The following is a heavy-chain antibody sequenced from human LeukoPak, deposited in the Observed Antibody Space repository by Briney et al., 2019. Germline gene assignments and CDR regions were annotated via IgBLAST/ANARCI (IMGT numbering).Heavy chain of an antibody. Sequence: GGSLRLSCAASEFTFSNYGMHWVRQAPGKGLEWVAFIQYDGSNKYYGNSVKGRFTISRDTSKNTSYLQMNSLRAEDTAVYYCAKEHGSGSYFDYWGQGTLVTVSS. V-gene: IGHV3-30*02. CDR2: IQYDGSNK. J-gene: IGHJ4*02. D-gene: IGHD3-10*01. CDR3: AKEHGSGSYFDY. CDR1: EFTFSNYG.